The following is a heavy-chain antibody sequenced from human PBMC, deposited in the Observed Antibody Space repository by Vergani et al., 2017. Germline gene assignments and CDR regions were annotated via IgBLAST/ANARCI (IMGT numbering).Heavy chain of an antibody. CDR1: GFTFSSYA. V-gene: IGHV3-7*03. CDR3: ARIFTQSVPFDY. D-gene: IGHD3-3*01. CDR2: IKQDGSEK. Sequence: EVQLVESGGGLVQPGRSLRLSCAASGFTFSSYAMSWVRQAPGKGLEWVANIKQDGSEKYYVDSVKGRFTISRDNAKNSLYLQMNSLRAEDTAVYYCARIFTQSVPFDYWGQGTLVTVSS. J-gene: IGHJ4*02.